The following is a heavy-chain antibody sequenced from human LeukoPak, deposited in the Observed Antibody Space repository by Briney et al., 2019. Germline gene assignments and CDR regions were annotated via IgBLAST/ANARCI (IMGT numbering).Heavy chain of an antibody. J-gene: IGHJ4*02. V-gene: IGHV4-34*01. CDR1: GGSFSGYY. CDR3: ARGHMGGTYFDY. CDR2: INHSGST. Sequence: PSETLSLTCAVYGGSFSGYYWSWIRQPPGKGLEWIGEINHSGSTNYNPSLKSRVTISVDTSKNQFSLKLSSVTAADTAVYYCARGHMGGTYFDYWGQGTLVTVSS. D-gene: IGHD2-21*01.